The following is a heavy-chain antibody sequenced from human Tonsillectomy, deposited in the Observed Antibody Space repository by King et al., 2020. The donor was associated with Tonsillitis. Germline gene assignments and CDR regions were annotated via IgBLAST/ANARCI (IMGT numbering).Heavy chain of an antibody. D-gene: IGHD3-10*01. V-gene: IGHV3-66*01. CDR3: ARDLRNGIIDY. CDR1: GFSVSSNY. CDR2: IYSGGNT. J-gene: IGHJ4*02. Sequence: VQLVESGGGLVQPGGSLRLSCAASGFSVSSNYMSWVRQAPGKGLEWVSIIYSGGNTYYADSVGGRFTISRDNSKNTLLLQMSSLRAEDTAVYYCARDLRNGIIDYWGQGTLVTVSS.